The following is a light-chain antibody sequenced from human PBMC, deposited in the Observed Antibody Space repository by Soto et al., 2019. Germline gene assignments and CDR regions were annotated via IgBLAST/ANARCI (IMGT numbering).Light chain of an antibody. Sequence: DIQMTQSPSSLSASVGDRVTITCRASQGISTYLNWYQQKPGKAPKLLIYAASSLQSGVPSRFSGSGSETDFTLTTSSLQPEDFATYSCQQSYSITWTFGQGTKVDIK. J-gene: IGKJ1*01. CDR1: QGISTY. CDR3: QQSYSITWT. V-gene: IGKV1-39*01. CDR2: AAS.